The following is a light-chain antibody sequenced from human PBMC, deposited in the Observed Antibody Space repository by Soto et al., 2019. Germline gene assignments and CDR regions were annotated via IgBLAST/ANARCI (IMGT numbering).Light chain of an antibody. Sequence: SYELTQPLSVSVALGQTAKITCEGDNIRSKNVHRYQQKAVQAPVVVINRDFNRPSGIPERISGSNSGNTATLTITSAQAGDEADYYCQVWDSGSVVFGGGTKLTVL. J-gene: IGLJ2*01. CDR1: NIRSKN. V-gene: IGLV3-9*01. CDR3: QVWDSGSVV. CDR2: RDF.